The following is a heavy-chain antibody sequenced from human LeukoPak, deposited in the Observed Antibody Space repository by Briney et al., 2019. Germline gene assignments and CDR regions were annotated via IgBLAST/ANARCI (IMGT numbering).Heavy chain of an antibody. D-gene: IGHD1-26*01. CDR3: ARDSGSYSPFFDY. J-gene: IGHJ4*02. CDR2: IYYSGST. Sequence: PSETLSLTCTDAGGSISSYYWSWIRQPPGKGLEWFGYIYYSGSTNYNPSLKSRVTISVDTSKNQFSLKLSSVTAADTAVYYCARDSGSYSPFFDYWGQGTLVTVSS. V-gene: IGHV4-59*01. CDR1: GGSISSYY.